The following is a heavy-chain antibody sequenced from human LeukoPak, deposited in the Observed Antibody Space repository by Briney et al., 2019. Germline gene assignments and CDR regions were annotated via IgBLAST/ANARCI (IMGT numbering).Heavy chain of an antibody. CDR1: GGSISSYY. J-gene: IGHJ4*02. CDR2: IYDSGST. D-gene: IGHD1-26*01. V-gene: IGHV4-59*08. Sequence: PSETLSLTCTVSGGSISSYYWRWIRQPPGKGLEWIGYIYDSGSTNYNPSLKSRVTISIDTSKNQSSLKLSSVTAADTAVYYCARHLYSGRYYGIDFWGQGTLVTVSS. CDR3: ARHLYSGRYYGIDF.